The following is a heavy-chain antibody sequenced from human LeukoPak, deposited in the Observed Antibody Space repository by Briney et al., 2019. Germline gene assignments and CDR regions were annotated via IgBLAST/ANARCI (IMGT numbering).Heavy chain of an antibody. V-gene: IGHV1-69*05. Sequence: SVKVSCKASGGTFSSYAISWVRQAPGQGLEWMGGIIPIFGTANYAQKFQGRVTITTDESTSTAYMELSSLRSEDTAVYYCARGPSGYCSSTSCARTWFDPWGQGTLVTVSS. J-gene: IGHJ5*02. CDR3: ARGPSGYCSSTSCARTWFDP. CDR1: GGTFSSYA. CDR2: IIPIFGTA. D-gene: IGHD2-2*03.